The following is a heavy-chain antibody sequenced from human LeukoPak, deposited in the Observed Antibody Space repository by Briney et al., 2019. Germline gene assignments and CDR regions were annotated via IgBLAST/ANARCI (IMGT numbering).Heavy chain of an antibody. D-gene: IGHD3-22*01. Sequence: PSETLSLTCTVSGGSISSGGYYWSWIRQHPGKGLEWIGYIYYSGSTYYNPSLKSRVTISVDTSKNQFSLKLSSVTAADTAVYYCARVLRDGSGYSLDYWGQGTLVTVSS. CDR2: IYYSGST. CDR1: GGSISSGGYY. CDR3: ARVLRDGSGYSLDY. V-gene: IGHV4-31*03. J-gene: IGHJ4*02.